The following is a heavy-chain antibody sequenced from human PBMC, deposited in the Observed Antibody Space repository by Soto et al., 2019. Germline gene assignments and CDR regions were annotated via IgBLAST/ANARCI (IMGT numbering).Heavy chain of an antibody. D-gene: IGHD3-22*01. CDR1: GYTFTNYG. CDR3: ARDTPHNYASSAYPLFDY. J-gene: IGHJ4*02. CDR2: ISAFNGDT. Sequence: QVQLVQSGTEVKKPGASVKVSCKASGYTFTNYGISWVRQAPGQGLEWMGWISAFNGDTKFAQNLQGRVTLTTDTSTSTAYMELRSLRSDDTAVYYCARDTPHNYASSAYPLFDYWGQGTLVTVSS. V-gene: IGHV1-18*04.